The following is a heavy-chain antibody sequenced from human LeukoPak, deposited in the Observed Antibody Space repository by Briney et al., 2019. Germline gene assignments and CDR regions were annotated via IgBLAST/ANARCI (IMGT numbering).Heavy chain of an antibody. J-gene: IGHJ4*02. D-gene: IGHD5-12*01. Sequence: PSETLSLTCTVSGGSISSYYWSWNRQPPGKGLEWIGYIYYSGSTNYNPSLKSRVTISVDTSKNQFSLKLSSVTAADTAVYYCARGHSGYDPSPFDYWGQGTLVTVSS. CDR3: ARGHSGYDPSPFDY. CDR2: IYYSGST. CDR1: GGSISSYY. V-gene: IGHV4-59*01.